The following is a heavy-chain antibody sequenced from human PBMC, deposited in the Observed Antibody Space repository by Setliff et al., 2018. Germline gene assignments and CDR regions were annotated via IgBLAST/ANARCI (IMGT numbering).Heavy chain of an antibody. Sequence: PSETLSLTCTVSGGSVSDSTYYWGWVRQPPGKGLEWIGSIYYRGDTYYNASLKSRLTLSVDTSKNQVSLNLRSVTAADTAVYYCARTGTYRYFDYWGQGTQVTVSS. D-gene: IGHD1-1*01. CDR3: ARTGTYRYFDY. V-gene: IGHV4-39*01. CDR1: GGSVSDSTYY. J-gene: IGHJ4*02. CDR2: IYYRGDT.